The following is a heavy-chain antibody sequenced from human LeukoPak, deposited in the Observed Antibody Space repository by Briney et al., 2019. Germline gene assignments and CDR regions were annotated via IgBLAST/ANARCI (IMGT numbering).Heavy chain of an antibody. Sequence: ASVKVSCKASGYTFTSYGMHWVRQAPGQRLEWMGWINAGNGNTKYSQKFQGRVTITRDTSASTAYMELSSLRSEDTAVYYCAGGKDGYNPLFDYWGQGTLVTVSS. CDR3: AGGKDGYNPLFDY. CDR2: INAGNGNT. CDR1: GYTFTSYG. V-gene: IGHV1-3*01. J-gene: IGHJ4*02. D-gene: IGHD5-24*01.